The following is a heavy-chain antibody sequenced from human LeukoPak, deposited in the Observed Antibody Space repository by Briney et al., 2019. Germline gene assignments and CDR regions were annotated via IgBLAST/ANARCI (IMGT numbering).Heavy chain of an antibody. V-gene: IGHV1-24*01. CDR2: FDPEDGET. Sequence: GASVKVSCKVSGYTLTELSMHWVRQAPGKGLEWMGGFDPEDGETIYAQKFQGRVTMTEDTSTDTAYMELSSLRSEDTAVYYCATEARGRFLEWVPLNWGQGTLVTVSS. D-gene: IGHD3-3*01. CDR1: GYTLTELS. J-gene: IGHJ4*02. CDR3: ATEARGRFLEWVPLN.